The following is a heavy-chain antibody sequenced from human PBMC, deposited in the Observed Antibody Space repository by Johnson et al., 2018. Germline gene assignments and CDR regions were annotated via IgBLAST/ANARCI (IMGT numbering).Heavy chain of an antibody. Sequence: VQLQESGGGLVQPGGSLRLPCATSGFTFRTKYMSWVRQAPGKGLEWISVIYSDDATYYADSVRGRFTISRDKSKDTLLLQMNSLRTEDTAVYYCAIMGHYGDNGFDIWGQWTMVTVSS. CDR2: IYSDDAT. J-gene: IGHJ3*02. D-gene: IGHD4-17*01. CDR1: GFTFRTKY. CDR3: AIMGHYGDNGFDI. V-gene: IGHV3-66*02.